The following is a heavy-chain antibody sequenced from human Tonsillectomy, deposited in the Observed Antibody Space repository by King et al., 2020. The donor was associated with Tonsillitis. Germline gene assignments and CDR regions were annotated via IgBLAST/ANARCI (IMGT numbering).Heavy chain of an antibody. Sequence: QLVQSGGGVVQPGRSLRLSCAASGFTFSNYGMHWVRQAPGKGLEWVAVIPSDETDKYYADSVKGRFTISRDNSKNTLHLQMNSLRAWDTAVYYCATDRGWSYNYYGLDVWGQGTPVTVSS. CDR3: ATDRGWSYNYYGLDV. V-gene: IGHV3-30*03. J-gene: IGHJ6*02. CDR1: GFTFSNYG. D-gene: IGHD6-19*01. CDR2: IPSDETDK.